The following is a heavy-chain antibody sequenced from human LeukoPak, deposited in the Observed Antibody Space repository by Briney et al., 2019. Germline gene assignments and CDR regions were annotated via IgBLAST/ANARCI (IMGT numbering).Heavy chain of an antibody. D-gene: IGHD3-10*01. CDR1: GGSFSGYY. CDR3: AALNYYGSGSNYGMEV. CDR2: INHSGST. Sequence: PAETLCLTCAVYGGSFSGYYWSWIRQPPGKGLEWIGEINHSGSTNYNPSLKSRVTISVDTSKNQFSLKLSSVTAADTAVYYCAALNYYGSGSNYGMEVWGQGTTVTVSS. J-gene: IGHJ6*02. V-gene: IGHV4-34*01.